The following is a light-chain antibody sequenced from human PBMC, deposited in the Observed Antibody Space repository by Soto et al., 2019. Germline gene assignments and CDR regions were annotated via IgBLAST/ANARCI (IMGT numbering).Light chain of an antibody. CDR1: QSVSSSY. V-gene: IGKV3-20*01. CDR2: GAS. Sequence: EIVLTQSPGTLSLSLGERATLSCRASQSVSSSYLAWYQQKPGQAPRLLIYGASSRATGIPDRFSGSGSGTDFTLTISRLEPEDFAVYYCQQYGSSPLVTFGQGTKVDIK. CDR3: QQYGSSPLVT. J-gene: IGKJ1*01.